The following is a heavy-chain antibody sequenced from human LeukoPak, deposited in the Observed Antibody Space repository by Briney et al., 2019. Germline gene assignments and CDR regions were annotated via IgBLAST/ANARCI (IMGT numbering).Heavy chain of an antibody. V-gene: IGHV3-23*01. CDR1: GFTFSSYA. CDR2: ISGSGGST. Sequence: PGGSLRLSCAASGFTFSSYAMSWVRQAPGKGREWVSAISGSGGSTYYADSVKGRFTISRDNSKNTLYLQMNSLRAEDTAVYYCAREGIRYYYGSGSPDWFDPWGQGTLVTVSS. J-gene: IGHJ5*02. CDR3: AREGIRYYYGSGSPDWFDP. D-gene: IGHD3-10*01.